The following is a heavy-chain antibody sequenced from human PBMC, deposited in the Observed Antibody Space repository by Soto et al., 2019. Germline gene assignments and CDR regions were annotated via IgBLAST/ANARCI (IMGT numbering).Heavy chain of an antibody. CDR2: IYFSGTT. D-gene: IGHD4-17*01. CDR1: AGSVSSDSYY. CDR3: ARNHDSGDHVDY. J-gene: IGHJ4*02. Sequence: QVQLQESGPRLVEPSETLSLTCSVSAGSVSSDSYYWSWIRQPPGAGLEWIGYIYFSGTTNYNPSLESRVTILVDSSKNQFSLKLSSVTAADTAVYYCARNHDSGDHVDYWGQGTLVAVSS. V-gene: IGHV4-61*01.